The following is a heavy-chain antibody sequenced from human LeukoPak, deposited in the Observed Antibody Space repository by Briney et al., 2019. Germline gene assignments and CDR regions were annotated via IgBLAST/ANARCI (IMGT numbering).Heavy chain of an antibody. CDR1: GFTXXTYA. Sequence: SLRLSCXASGFTXXTYAMTWVRQAPGKGLEWVSTITHSGETTHYADSVKGRFTISRDNSRKTLFLQMNSLRVEDTAVYYCAKAYAYGMDVWGQGTTVTVSS. V-gene: IGHV3-23*01. CDR2: ITHSGETT. D-gene: IGHD3-16*01. CDR3: AKAYAYGMDV. J-gene: IGHJ6*02.